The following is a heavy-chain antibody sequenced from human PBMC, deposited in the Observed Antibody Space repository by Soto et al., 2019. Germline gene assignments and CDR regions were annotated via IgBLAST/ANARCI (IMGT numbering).Heavy chain of an antibody. D-gene: IGHD6-13*01. Sequence: ASVKVSCKASGYTFTSYDVNWVRQAPGLGLEWVGWMSPNSGNTYYAQKFRGRVTMTSDTSMSTAYMDLGSLRSEDTAVYYCARGPGTDYWGQGTLVTVSS. CDR3: ARGPGTDY. J-gene: IGHJ4*02. V-gene: IGHV1-8*01. CDR1: GYTFTSYD. CDR2: MSPNSGNT.